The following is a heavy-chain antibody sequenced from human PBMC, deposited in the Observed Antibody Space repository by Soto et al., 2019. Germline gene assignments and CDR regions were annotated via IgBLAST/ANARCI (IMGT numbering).Heavy chain of an antibody. CDR3: ARGRAVAV. V-gene: IGHV3-7*02. CDR2: IKADGSEI. Sequence: EVQLVESGGGLVQPGGSLRLSCVASGFTFSNYCMTWVRQAPGKGLEWVANIKADGSEIHYVDSVKGRFTISRDNANNSRSLQMNSLRPEDTGIYYCARGRAVAVWGQGTLVIVSS. CDR1: GFTFSNYC. D-gene: IGHD6-19*01. J-gene: IGHJ4*02.